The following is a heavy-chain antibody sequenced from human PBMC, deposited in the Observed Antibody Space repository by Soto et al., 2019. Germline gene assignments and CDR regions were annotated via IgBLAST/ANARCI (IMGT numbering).Heavy chain of an antibody. Sequence: PWGSLRLSCAASGFTFSSYAMSWVRQAPGKGLEWVSAISGSGGNTYYADSVKGRFTISRDNSKNTLYLQMNSLRAEDTAIYYCAKDRGYCTSTSCQLAYWGQGTLVTVSS. CDR2: ISGSGGNT. J-gene: IGHJ4*02. D-gene: IGHD2-2*03. CDR1: GFTFSSYA. CDR3: AKDRGYCTSTSCQLAY. V-gene: IGHV3-23*01.